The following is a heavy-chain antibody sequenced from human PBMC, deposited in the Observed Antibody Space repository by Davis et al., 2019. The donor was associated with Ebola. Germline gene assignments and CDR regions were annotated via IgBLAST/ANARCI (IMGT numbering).Heavy chain of an antibody. CDR1: GGSISSYY. CDR3: ARGLAYCSGGSCYYNWFDP. CDR2: IYYSGST. Sequence: MPSETLSLTCTVSGGSISSYYWSWIRQSPGKGLEWIGYIYYSGSTNYNPSLKSRVTISVDTSKNQFSLKLSSVTAADTAVYYCARGLAYCSGGSCYYNWFDPWGQGTLVTVSS. V-gene: IGHV4-59*01. D-gene: IGHD2-15*01. J-gene: IGHJ5*02.